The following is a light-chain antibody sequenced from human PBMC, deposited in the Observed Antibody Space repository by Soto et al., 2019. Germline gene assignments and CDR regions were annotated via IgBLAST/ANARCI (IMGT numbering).Light chain of an antibody. J-gene: IGKJ1*01. CDR2: AAS. CDR1: QSITGY. CDR3: QQSNITPLT. Sequence: EIQMTWSPSSVSASVGDRVTITCRASQSITGYLNWYQQKPGKAPKLLIYAASNLQSGVSSRFSGSGSGTDFTLAISSLRPEDFGTYYCQQSNITPLTFGQGTKVDI. V-gene: IGKV1-39*01.